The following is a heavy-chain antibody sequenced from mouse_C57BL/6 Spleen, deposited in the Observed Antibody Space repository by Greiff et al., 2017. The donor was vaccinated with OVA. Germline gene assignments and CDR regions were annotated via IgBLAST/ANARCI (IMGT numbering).Heavy chain of an antibody. Sequence: VHLVESGAELAKPGASVKLSCKASGYTFTSYWMHWVKQRPGQGLEWIGYINPSSGYTKYNQKFKDKATLTADKSSSTAYMQLSSLTYEDSAVYYCARSGTTGVATGYYAMDYWGQGTSVTVSS. D-gene: IGHD1-1*01. CDR1: GYTFTSYW. CDR3: ARSGTTGVATGYYAMDY. CDR2: INPSSGYT. V-gene: IGHV1-7*01. J-gene: IGHJ4*01.